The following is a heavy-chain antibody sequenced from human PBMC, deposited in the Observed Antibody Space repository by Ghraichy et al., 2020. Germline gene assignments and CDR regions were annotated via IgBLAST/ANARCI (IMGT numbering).Heavy chain of an antibody. V-gene: IGHV3-30*03. CDR1: GFTFSSYG. CDR3: AGFWSGYGLDYYYYGMDV. J-gene: IGHJ6*02. D-gene: IGHD3-3*01. CDR2: ISYDGSNK. Sequence: GGSLRLSCAASGFTFSSYGMHWVRQAPGKGLEWVAVISYDGSNKYYADSVKGRFTISRDNSKNTLYLQMNSLRAEDTAVYYCAGFWSGYGLDYYYYGMDVWGQGTTVTVSS.